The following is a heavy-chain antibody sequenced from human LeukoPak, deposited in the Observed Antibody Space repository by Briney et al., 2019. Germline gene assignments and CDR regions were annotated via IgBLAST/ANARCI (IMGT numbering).Heavy chain of an antibody. J-gene: IGHJ4*02. D-gene: IGHD3-16*02. CDR2: IYYSGST. CDR3: ARGIVDYVWGSYRPYYFDY. V-gene: IGHV4-39*01. CDR1: GGSISSSSYY. Sequence: SETLSLTCTVSGGSISSSSYYWGWIRQPPGKGLEWIGSIYYSGSTYYNPSLKSRVTISVDTSKNQFSLKLSSVTAADTAVYYCARGIVDYVWGSYRPYYFDYWGQGTLVTVSS.